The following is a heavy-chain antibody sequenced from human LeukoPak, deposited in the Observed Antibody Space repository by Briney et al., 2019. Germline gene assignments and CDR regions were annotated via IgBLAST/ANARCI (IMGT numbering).Heavy chain of an antibody. V-gene: IGHV4-61*02. CDR2: IYTSGSI. CDR1: GGSISSGRYH. D-gene: IGHD1-26*01. CDR3: ARMWDRDYFDY. Sequence: SETLSLTCTVSGGSISSGRYHWSWIRQPAGKGLEWIGRIYTSGSINYNPSLKSRVTISADTSKNQFSLKLSSVTAADTAVYYCARMWDRDYFDYWGQGTLVTVSS. J-gene: IGHJ4*02.